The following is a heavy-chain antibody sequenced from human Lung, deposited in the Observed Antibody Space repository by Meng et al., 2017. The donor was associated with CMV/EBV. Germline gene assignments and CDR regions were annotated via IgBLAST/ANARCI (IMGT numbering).Heavy chain of an antibody. V-gene: IGHV3-23*01. D-gene: IGHD6-6*01. CDR2: ISGSGGST. J-gene: IGHJ5*02. CDR3: ARDHLMYSSSSSLDA. Sequence: GGSXRLXXAASGFTFSSYAMSWVRQAPGKGLEWVSAISGSGGSTYCADSVKGRFTISRDNSKNTLYLQMNSLRAEDTAIYYCARDHLMYSSSSSLDAWGQGAXVTVAS. CDR1: GFTFSSYA.